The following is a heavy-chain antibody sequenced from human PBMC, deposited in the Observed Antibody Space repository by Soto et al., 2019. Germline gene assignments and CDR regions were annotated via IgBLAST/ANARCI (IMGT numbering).Heavy chain of an antibody. CDR2: ISYDGGYK. J-gene: IGHJ3*02. CDR1: GFTFSSYA. Sequence: GGSLRLSCAASGFTFSSYAMHWVRQAPNKGLEWVAFISYDGGYKYYADSVKGRFTISRDNSENTLYLQMNTLRAEDTAIYYCATEGASSAYGDAFDIWGQGTMVTVSS. V-gene: IGHV3-30-3*01. D-gene: IGHD6-25*01. CDR3: ATEGASSAYGDAFDI.